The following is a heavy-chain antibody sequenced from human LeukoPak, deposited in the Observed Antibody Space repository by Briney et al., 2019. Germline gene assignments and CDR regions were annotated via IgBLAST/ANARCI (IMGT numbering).Heavy chain of an antibody. CDR1: GFTFSDSY. CDR2: ISSTSSHT. CDR3: ARDALQLFDC. Sequence: PGGSLRLSCAASGFTFSDSYMSWIRQAAGKGLEWISYISSTSSHTNYADSVKGRFTISRDNAKRSLYLQMNSLRVEDTAVYYCARDALQLFDCWGQGTLVTVSS. J-gene: IGHJ4*02. D-gene: IGHD1-1*01. V-gene: IGHV3-11*06.